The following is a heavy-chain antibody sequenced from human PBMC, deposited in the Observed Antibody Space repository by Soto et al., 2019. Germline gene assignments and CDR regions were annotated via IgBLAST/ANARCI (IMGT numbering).Heavy chain of an antibody. J-gene: IGHJ5*02. CDR1: GGSISSSSYY. D-gene: IGHD3-10*01. CDR3: ASEDYYGSGSSGIWFDP. CDR2: IYYSGST. V-gene: IGHV4-39*01. Sequence: SETLSLTCTVSGGSISSSSYYWGWIRQPPGKGLEWIGSIYYSGSTYYNPPLKSRVTISVDTSKNQFSLKLSSVTAADTAVYYCASEDYYGSGSSGIWFDPWGQGTLVTSPQ.